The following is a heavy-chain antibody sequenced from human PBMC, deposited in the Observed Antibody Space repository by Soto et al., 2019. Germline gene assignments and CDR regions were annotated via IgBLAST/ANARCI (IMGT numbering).Heavy chain of an antibody. D-gene: IGHD3-10*01. CDR3: ARGYWRFGESYYFDY. CDR1: GFTVSSAY. V-gene: IGHV3-53*01. CDR2: ILTGGDT. J-gene: IGHJ4*02. Sequence: PGGSLRLSCATSGFTVSSAYMSWVRQAPGMGLEWVSVILTGGDTYYADSVKGRFTVSRDNSQNTVYLQMNSLRGEDTATYYCARGYWRFGESYYFDYWGQGALVTVS.